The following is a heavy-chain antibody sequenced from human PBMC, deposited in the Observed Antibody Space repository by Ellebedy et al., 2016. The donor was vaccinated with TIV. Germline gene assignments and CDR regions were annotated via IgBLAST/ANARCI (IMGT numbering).Heavy chain of an antibody. CDR1: GFTFSGSA. J-gene: IGHJ4*02. Sequence: GESLKISCAASGFTFSGSAMHWVRLASGQGLEWVGRIRSKANNYATAYAASVKGRFTISRDDSKNTAYLQMNSLKTEDTAVYYCARLRQTVYFDYWGQGTLVTVSS. CDR3: ARLRQTVYFDY. D-gene: IGHD4-17*01. V-gene: IGHV3-73*01. CDR2: IRSKANNYAT.